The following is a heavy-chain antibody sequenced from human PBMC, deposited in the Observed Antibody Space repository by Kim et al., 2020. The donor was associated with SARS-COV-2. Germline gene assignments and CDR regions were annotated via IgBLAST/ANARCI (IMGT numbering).Heavy chain of an antibody. J-gene: IGHJ5*02. V-gene: IGHV4-34*01. CDR3: ARRSVIAVAGYNWFDP. Sequence: SETLSLTCAVYGGSFSGYYWSWIRQPPGKGLEWIGEINHSGSTNYNPSLKSRVTISVDTSKNQFSLKLSSVTAADTAVYYCARRSVIAVAGYNWFDPWGQGTLVTFSS. CDR1: GGSFSGYY. D-gene: IGHD6-19*01. CDR2: INHSGST.